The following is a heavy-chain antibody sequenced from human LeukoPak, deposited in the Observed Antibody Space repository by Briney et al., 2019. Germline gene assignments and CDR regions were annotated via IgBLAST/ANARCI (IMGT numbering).Heavy chain of an antibody. Sequence: PGGSLRLSCAASGFSFSNCSMNWVRQAPGKGLEWVSSISSSSTYIYYADSLEGRFTISRDNVRNSLYLQMSSLRAEDTAVYYCAGDYEGNLAFNIWGQGTMVTVSS. CDR1: GFSFSNCS. CDR3: AGDYEGNLAFNI. CDR2: ISSSSTYI. J-gene: IGHJ3*02. V-gene: IGHV3-21*01. D-gene: IGHD4-23*01.